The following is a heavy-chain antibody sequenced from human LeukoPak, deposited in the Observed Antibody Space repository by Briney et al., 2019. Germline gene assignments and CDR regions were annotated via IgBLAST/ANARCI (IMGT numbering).Heavy chain of an antibody. CDR1: GFIFSSYG. J-gene: IGHJ4*02. D-gene: IGHD6-6*01. CDR3: AREWLLGYSSSSDDY. CDR2: ISYDGSNK. Sequence: GGSLRLSCAASGFIFSSYGMHWVRQAPGKGLEWVAVISYDGSNKYYADSVKGRFTISRNNSKNTLYLQMNSLRAEDTAVYYCAREWLLGYSSSSDDYWGQGTLVTVSS. V-gene: IGHV3-30*03.